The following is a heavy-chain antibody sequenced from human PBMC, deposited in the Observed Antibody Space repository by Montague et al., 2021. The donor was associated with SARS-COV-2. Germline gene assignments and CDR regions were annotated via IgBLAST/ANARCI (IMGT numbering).Heavy chain of an antibody. V-gene: IGHV4-39*01. J-gene: IGHJ3*02. CDR1: GGSISSRGYY. Sequence: SETLSLTCTVSGGSISSRGYYWGWIRQPPGKGLEWIGSIYYSGSTYYNPSLKSRVTISVDTSKDQFSLKLSSVTAADTAVYYCARFPTSYYYDSKAAPATPDAFDIWGQGTMVTVSS. CDR2: IYYSGST. CDR3: ARFPTSYYYDSKAAPATPDAFDI. D-gene: IGHD3-22*01.